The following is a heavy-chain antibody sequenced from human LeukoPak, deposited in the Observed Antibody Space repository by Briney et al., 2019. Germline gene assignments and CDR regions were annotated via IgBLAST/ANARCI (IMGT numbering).Heavy chain of an antibody. V-gene: IGHV3-9*01. J-gene: IGHJ4*02. CDR2: ISWNSGSI. D-gene: IGHD3-22*01. CDR3: AKNMGYNYDSSDYPSDY. Sequence: PGRSLRLSCAASGFTFDDYAMHWVRQAPGKGLEWVSGISWNSGSIGYADSVKGRFTISRDNANNSLYLQMNSLRAEDTALYYCAKNMGYNYDSSDYPSDYWGQGTLVTVPS. CDR1: GFTFDDYA.